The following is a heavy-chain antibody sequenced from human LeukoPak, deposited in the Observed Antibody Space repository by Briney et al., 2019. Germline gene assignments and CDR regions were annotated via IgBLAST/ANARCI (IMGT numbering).Heavy chain of an antibody. CDR2: MDPKSGAT. Sequence: ASVKVSCKTSGYRFTGYYLHWGRQAPGQGLEWMGWMDPKSGATDYARKFQGRVTMTRDTSISTAYMELTRLRSDDTAVYFCARGSDYDDYFYMDFWGKGTTVTVSS. CDR1: GYRFTGYY. CDR3: ARGSDYDDYFYMDF. J-gene: IGHJ6*03. V-gene: IGHV1-2*02.